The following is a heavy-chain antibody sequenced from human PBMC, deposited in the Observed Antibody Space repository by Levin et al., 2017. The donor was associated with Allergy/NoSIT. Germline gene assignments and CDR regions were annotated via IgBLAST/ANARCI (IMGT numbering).Heavy chain of an antibody. CDR2: IIPIFGTA. D-gene: IGHD1-7*01. J-gene: IGHJ5*02. CDR3: ASVGPPLTGTTGSWFDP. V-gene: IGHV1-69*13. CDR1: GGTFSSYA. Sequence: ASVKVSCKASGGTFSSYAISWVRQAPGQGLEWMGGIIPIFGTANYAQKFQGRVTITADESTSTAYMELSSLRSEDTAVYYCASVGPPLTGTTGSWFDPWGQGTLVTVSS.